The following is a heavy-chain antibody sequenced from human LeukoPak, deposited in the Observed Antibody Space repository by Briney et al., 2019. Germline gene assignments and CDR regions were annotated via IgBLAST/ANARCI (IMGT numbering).Heavy chain of an antibody. CDR3: ARADFIAAAGTVDY. CDR2: ISAYNGNT. Sequence: GASVKVSCKASGYTFTSYGISWVRRAPGQGLEWMGWISAYNGNTNYAQKLQGRVTMTTDTSTSTAYMELRSLRSDDTAVYYCARADFIAAAGTVDYWDQGTLVTVSS. V-gene: IGHV1-18*01. CDR1: GYTFTSYG. D-gene: IGHD6-13*01. J-gene: IGHJ4*02.